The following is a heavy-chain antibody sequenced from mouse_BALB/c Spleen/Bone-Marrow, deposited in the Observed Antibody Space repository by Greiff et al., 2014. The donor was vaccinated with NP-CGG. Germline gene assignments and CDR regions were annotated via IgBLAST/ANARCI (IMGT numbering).Heavy chain of an antibody. Sequence: QVQPKESGAELARPGASVKMSCKASGYTFTSYTMHWVKQRPGQGLEWIGYINPSSGYTNYNQKFKDKATLTADKSSSTAYMQLSSLTSEDSAVYYCARFFYDYDGPWFAYWGQGTLVTVSA. J-gene: IGHJ3*01. D-gene: IGHD2-4*01. CDR3: ARFFYDYDGPWFAY. CDR2: INPSSGYT. V-gene: IGHV1-4*01. CDR1: GYTFTSYT.